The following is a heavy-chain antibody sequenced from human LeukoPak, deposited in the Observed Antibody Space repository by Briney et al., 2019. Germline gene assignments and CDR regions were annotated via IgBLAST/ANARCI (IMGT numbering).Heavy chain of an antibody. J-gene: IGHJ4*02. CDR2: INWNGGST. Sequence: GGSLRLSCAASGFTFDDYGMSWVRQAPGKGLEWVSGINWNGGSTGYADSVKGRFTISRDNSKNTLYLQMNSLRAEDTAVYYCAKGESSGWYVISPFDYWGQGTLVTVSS. V-gene: IGHV3-20*04. CDR3: AKGESSGWYVISPFDY. CDR1: GFTFDDYG. D-gene: IGHD6-19*01.